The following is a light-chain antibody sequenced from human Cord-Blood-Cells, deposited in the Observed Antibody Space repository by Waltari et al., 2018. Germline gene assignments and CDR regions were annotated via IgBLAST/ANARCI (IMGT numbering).Light chain of an antibody. J-gene: IGLJ3*02. CDR3: SSYAGSNNLV. CDR2: EVS. CDR1: SSDVGGYNY. V-gene: IGLV2-8*01. Sequence: QSALTQPPSASGSPGQSVTISCTGTSSDVGGYNYVPWYQQHPGKAPKLMISEVSKRPSGVPDPCSGSKSGNTASLTVSGLQAEDEADYYCSSYAGSNNLVFGGGTKLTVL.